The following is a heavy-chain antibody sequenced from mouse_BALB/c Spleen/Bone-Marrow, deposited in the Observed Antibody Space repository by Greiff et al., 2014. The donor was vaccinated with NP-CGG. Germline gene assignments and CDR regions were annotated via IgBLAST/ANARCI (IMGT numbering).Heavy chain of an antibody. J-gene: IGHJ4*01. CDR3: ARNYYGSSYYAMDY. V-gene: IGHV2-2*02. CDR2: IWSGGST. CDR1: GFSLTSYG. Sequence: VKVVESGPGLVQPSQSLSTTCTVSGFSLTSYGVHWVRQSPGKGLEWLGVIWSGGSTDYNAAFISRLSISKDNSKSQVFFKMNSLQANDTAIYYCARNYYGSSYYAMDYWGQGTSVTVSS. D-gene: IGHD1-1*01.